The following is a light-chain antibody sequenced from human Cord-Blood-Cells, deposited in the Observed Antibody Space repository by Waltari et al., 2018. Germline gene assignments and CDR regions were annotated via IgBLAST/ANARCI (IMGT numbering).Light chain of an antibody. CDR2: LAS. CDR3: QQYYSTPLT. J-gene: IGKJ4*01. Sequence: DIVMTQSPDSLAVSLGERATINCKSSQSVLYSSNNKNYLAWYQQKPGQPPKLLIYLASTRESGVPDRFSGSGSGTDFTLTSSSLQAEDVAVYYCQQYYSTPLTLGGGTKVEIK. V-gene: IGKV4-1*01. CDR1: QSVLYSSNNKNY.